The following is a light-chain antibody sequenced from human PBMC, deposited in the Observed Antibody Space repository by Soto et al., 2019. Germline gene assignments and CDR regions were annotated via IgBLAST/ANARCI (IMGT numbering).Light chain of an antibody. V-gene: IGKV1-39*01. CDR1: QSIGNW. CDR2: AAS. Sequence: DIQMTQSPSTLSASVGDRVTITCRASQSIGNWLAWCQQTPGEAPKLLIYAASNWQSGVPSRFSGSGSGTDFALTISRLQPEDFATYYCQQSYSTLRTFGQGTKVDIK. CDR3: QQSYSTLRT. J-gene: IGKJ1*01.